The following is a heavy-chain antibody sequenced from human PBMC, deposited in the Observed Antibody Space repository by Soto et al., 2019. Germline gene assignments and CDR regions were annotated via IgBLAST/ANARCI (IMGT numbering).Heavy chain of an antibody. Sequence: SETLSLTCTVSGASLTTGGYYWSWIRQNPGKGLEYIGYIYSSGSTYYNPSFKSRVAISLDTSKNQLSLKLTSVTAADTAVYYCATSGLMATIPDSWGQGTLVTVSS. CDR1: GASLTTGGYY. J-gene: IGHJ4*02. CDR2: IYSSGST. D-gene: IGHD5-12*01. V-gene: IGHV4-31*03. CDR3: ATSGLMATIPDS.